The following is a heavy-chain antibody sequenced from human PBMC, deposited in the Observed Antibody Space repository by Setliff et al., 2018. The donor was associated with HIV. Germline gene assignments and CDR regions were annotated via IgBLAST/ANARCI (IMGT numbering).Heavy chain of an antibody. D-gene: IGHD3-10*01. CDR1: GFTFDDYT. CDR2: ISWDATST. Sequence: GGSLRLSCAASGFTFDDYTMHWVRQAPGKGLEWVSLISWDATSTYYADSVKGRFTISRDNAENSLYLQMNSLKAEDTAVYYCTRGRLLWSGSYYYYYMDVWGKGTTVTVSS. V-gene: IGHV3-43*01. CDR3: TRGRLLWSGSYYYYYMDV. J-gene: IGHJ6*03.